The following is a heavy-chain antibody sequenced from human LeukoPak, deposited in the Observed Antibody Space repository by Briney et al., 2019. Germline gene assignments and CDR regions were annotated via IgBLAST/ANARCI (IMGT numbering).Heavy chain of an antibody. CDR3: VKELVDYYYYYGMDV. V-gene: IGHV3-64D*06. CDR2: ISSNGGST. CDR1: GFTSSSYA. J-gene: IGHJ6*04. Sequence: AGGSLRLSCSASGFTSSSYAMHWVRQAPGKGLEYVSAISSNGGSTYYADSVKGRFTISRDNSKNTLYLQMSSLRAEDTAVYYCVKELVDYYYYYGMDVWGKGTTVTVSS.